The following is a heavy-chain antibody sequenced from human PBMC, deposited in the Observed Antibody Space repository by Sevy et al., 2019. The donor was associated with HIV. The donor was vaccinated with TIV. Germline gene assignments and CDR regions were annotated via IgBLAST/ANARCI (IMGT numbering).Heavy chain of an antibody. CDR1: GFTFDDYT. CDR2: ISWDGGST. V-gene: IGHV3-43*01. D-gene: IGHD5-18*01. CDR3: AGYSHGFNDAFDI. Sequence: GGSLRLSCAASGFTFDDYTMHWVRQAPGKGLEWVSLISWDGGSTYYADSVKGRFTISRDNSKNSLYLQMNSLRTEDTALYYCAGYSHGFNDAFDIWGQGTMVTVSS. J-gene: IGHJ3*02.